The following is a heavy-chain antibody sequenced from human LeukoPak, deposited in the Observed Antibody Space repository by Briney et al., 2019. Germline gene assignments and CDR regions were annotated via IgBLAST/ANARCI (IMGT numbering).Heavy chain of an antibody. CDR3: AKDSSGTHLDY. D-gene: IGHD3-22*01. CDR2: ISYDGSNK. J-gene: IGHJ4*02. Sequence: GGSLRLSCAASGFTFSSYWMSWVRQAPGKGLEWVAVISYDGSNKYYADSVKGRFTISRDNSKNTLYLQMNSLGAEDTAVYYCAKDSSGTHLDYWGQGTLVTVSS. CDR1: GFTFSSYW. V-gene: IGHV3-30*18.